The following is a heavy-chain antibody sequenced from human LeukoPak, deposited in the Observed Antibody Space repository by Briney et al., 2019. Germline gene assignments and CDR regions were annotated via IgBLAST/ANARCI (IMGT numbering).Heavy chain of an antibody. CDR2: ISDIGAST. Sequence: GGSLRLSCAASGFTFSNYAMNWVRQAPGKGREWVSVISDIGASTYYADSVKGRFTISRDNSKNTLYLQMNSLRAEDTAVYYCAKPRTIAVPGRSGFDYWGQGTLVTVSS. V-gene: IGHV3-23*01. CDR3: AKPRTIAVPGRSGFDY. D-gene: IGHD6-13*01. CDR1: GFTFSNYA. J-gene: IGHJ4*02.